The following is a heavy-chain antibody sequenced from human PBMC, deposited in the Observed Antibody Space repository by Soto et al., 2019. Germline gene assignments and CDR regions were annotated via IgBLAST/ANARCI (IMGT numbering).Heavy chain of an antibody. CDR2: IHYSGST. V-gene: IGHV4-31*03. D-gene: IGHD3-10*01. CDR3: ARVRGSGSYAAYYFDS. J-gene: IGHJ4*01. Sequence: LSLTCTVSGGSISNGGYYWNWVRQHPGKGLEWIGYIHYSGSTWYNPSLESRVTISVDTSKDQLSLKLRSVTAADTAVYYCARVRGSGSYAAYYFDSWGQGTLVTVSS. CDR1: GGSISNGGYY.